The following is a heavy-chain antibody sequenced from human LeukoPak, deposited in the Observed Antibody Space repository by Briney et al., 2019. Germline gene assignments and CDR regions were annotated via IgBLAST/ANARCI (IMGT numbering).Heavy chain of an antibody. CDR2: IYYSGST. J-gene: IGHJ5*02. V-gene: IGHV4-59*01. Sequence: SETLSLTCTVSGGSISSYYWSWIRQPPGKGLEWIGYIYYSGSTNYNPSLKSRVTISVDTSKNQFSLKLSSGTAADTAVYYSAREGARRYCSGGSCPRWFDPWGQGTLVTVSS. CDR1: GGSISSYY. D-gene: IGHD2-15*01. CDR3: AREGARRYCSGGSCPRWFDP.